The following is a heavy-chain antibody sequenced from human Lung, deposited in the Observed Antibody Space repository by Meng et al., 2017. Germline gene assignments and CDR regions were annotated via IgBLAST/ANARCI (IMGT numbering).Heavy chain of an antibody. CDR1: GFSFTDAW. CDR2: IKSNSDGGTT. D-gene: IGHD6-13*01. V-gene: IGHV3-15*01. CDR3: ATGAAAADH. J-gene: IGHJ4*02. Sequence: EVQRVESGGGWVRPVGSLRFSCVASGFSFTDAWMSWVRQAPGKGLEWVGRIKSNSDGGTTDYAAPVKGRFTISRDDSKNTLYLQMNSLITEDTAVYFCATGAAAADHWGQGTLVTVSS.